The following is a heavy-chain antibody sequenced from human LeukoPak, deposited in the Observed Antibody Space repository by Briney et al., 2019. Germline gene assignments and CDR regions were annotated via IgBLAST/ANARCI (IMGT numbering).Heavy chain of an antibody. CDR2: ISVGPT. D-gene: IGHD3-9*01. Sequence: GGSLRLSCVASGFSFSNYAMGWVRQAPEKGLEWVAAISVGPTYYADSAKGRFTISRDNSKNTLYLQMNSLRAEDTAVYYCAKWGDYDVLTGYYDPDYWGQGTLVTVSS. V-gene: IGHV3-23*01. CDR1: GFSFSNYA. CDR3: AKWGDYDVLTGYYDPDY. J-gene: IGHJ4*02.